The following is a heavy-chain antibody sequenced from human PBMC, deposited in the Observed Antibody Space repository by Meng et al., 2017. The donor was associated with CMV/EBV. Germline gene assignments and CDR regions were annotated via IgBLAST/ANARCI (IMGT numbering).Heavy chain of an antibody. J-gene: IGHJ4*02. CDR1: GFTFSSYS. Sequence: GESLKISCAASGFTFSSYSMNWVRQAPGKGLEWVSSISSSSSYIYYADSVKGRFTISRDNAKNSLYLQMNSLRAEDTAVYYCARDSGYDFSGLGYWGQGTLVTVSS. CDR3: ARDSGYDFSGLGY. D-gene: IGHD5-12*01. V-gene: IGHV3-21*01. CDR2: ISSSSSYI.